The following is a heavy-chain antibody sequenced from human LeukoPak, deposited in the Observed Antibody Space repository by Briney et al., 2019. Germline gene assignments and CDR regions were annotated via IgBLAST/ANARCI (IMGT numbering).Heavy chain of an antibody. CDR1: GYTFTGYY. CDR2: INPNSGGT. V-gene: IGHV1-2*02. D-gene: IGHD5-18*01. Sequence: ASVKVSCKASGYTFTGYYMHWVRQAPGQGLEWMGWINPNSGGTNYAQKFRGRVTMTRDTSISTAYMELSRLRSDDTAVYYCARDLGYSYGYGPFDYWGQGTLVTVSS. CDR3: ARDLGYSYGYGPFDY. J-gene: IGHJ4*02.